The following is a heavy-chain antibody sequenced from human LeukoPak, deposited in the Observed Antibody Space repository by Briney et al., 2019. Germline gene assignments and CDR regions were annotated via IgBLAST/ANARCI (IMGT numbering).Heavy chain of an antibody. V-gene: IGHV3-23*01. CDR3: ASPPGYSSGWSSIDAFDI. CDR2: ISGSGGST. D-gene: IGHD6-19*01. CDR1: GFTFSSYA. J-gene: IGHJ3*02. Sequence: PGGSLRLSCAASGFTFSSYAMSWVRQAPGKGLEWVSAISGSGGSTYYADSVKGRFTISRDNSKNTLYLQMNSLRAEDTAVYYCASPPGYSSGWSSIDAFDIWGQGTMVTVSS.